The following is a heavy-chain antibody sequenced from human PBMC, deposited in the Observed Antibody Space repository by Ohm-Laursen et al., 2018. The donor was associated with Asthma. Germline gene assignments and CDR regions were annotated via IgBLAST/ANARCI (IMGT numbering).Heavy chain of an antibody. CDR3: TRVGIAARVIDY. CDR1: GGSISSGGYS. Sequence: GTLSLTCAVSGGSISSGGYSWSWIRQPPGKGLEWIGYFFLRGNDNYNPSLRSRVTMSMGTSRDQFSLNLRSVTAADTAVYYCTRVGIAARVIDYWGQGTLVTVSS. D-gene: IGHD6-6*01. J-gene: IGHJ4*02. CDR2: FFLRGND. V-gene: IGHV4-61*08.